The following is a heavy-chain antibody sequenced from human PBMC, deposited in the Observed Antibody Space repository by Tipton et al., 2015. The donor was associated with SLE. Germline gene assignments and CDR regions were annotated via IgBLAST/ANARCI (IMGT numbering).Heavy chain of an antibody. CDR1: GFTFSSYA. Sequence: SLRLSCAASGFTFSSYAMHWVRQAPGKGLEWVAVISYDGSNKYYADSVKGRFTISRDNSKNTLYLQMNSLRAEDTAVYYCARVGYCSGGSCLYWYFDLWGRGTLVTVSS. D-gene: IGHD2-15*01. V-gene: IGHV3-30*04. J-gene: IGHJ2*01. CDR2: ISYDGSNK. CDR3: ARVGYCSGGSCLYWYFDL.